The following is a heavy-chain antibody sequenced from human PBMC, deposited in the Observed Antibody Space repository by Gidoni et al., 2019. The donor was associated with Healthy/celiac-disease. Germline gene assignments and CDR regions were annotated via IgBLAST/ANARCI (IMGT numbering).Heavy chain of an antibody. Sequence: QVPLVDSGGGVFQPWRSLRLSCPASGFTFRSSGMNWVRQAPGKGLEWVAVIWYDGSNKYYADYVKGRFTISRDNSKNTLDLQMNSLRAEDTAVYYCARPDYYDSSGPSPFDYWGQGTLVTVSS. J-gene: IGHJ4*02. D-gene: IGHD3-22*01. CDR1: GFTFRSSG. CDR2: IWYDGSNK. V-gene: IGHV3-33*01. CDR3: ARPDYYDSSGPSPFDY.